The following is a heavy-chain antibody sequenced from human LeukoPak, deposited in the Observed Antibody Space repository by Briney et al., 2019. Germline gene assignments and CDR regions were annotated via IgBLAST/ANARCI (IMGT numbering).Heavy chain of an antibody. CDR3: ARHLGIQLWFLDY. CDR2: IYHSGST. CDR1: GGSLSSSTYY. Sequence: SETLSLTFTVSGGSLSSSTYYWGWIRQPPGKGLEWIGSIYHSGSTYYNPSLKSRVTISVDTSKNQFSLKLSSVTAADTAVYYCARHLGIQLWFLDYWGQGTLVTVSS. V-gene: IGHV4-39*01. J-gene: IGHJ4*02. D-gene: IGHD5-18*01.